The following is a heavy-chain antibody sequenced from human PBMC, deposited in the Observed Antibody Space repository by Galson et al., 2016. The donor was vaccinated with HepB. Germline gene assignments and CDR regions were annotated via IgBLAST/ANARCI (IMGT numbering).Heavy chain of an antibody. CDR2: IRSKANIYAT. CDR3: SRHVDFPPPEYSYELTTDY. Sequence: SLRLSCAASGFTFSGSTVHWVRQASGKGLEWVGRIRSKANIYATAYAASVKGRFTISIDDSKNTAYLQMNSLKTEDPAVHYCSRHVDFPPPEYSYELTTDYWGQGTLVTVSS. CDR1: GFTFSGST. D-gene: IGHD5-18*01. J-gene: IGHJ4*02. V-gene: IGHV3-73*01.